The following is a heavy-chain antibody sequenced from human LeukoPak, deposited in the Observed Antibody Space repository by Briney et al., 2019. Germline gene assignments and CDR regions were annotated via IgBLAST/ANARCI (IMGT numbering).Heavy chain of an antibody. Sequence: SETLSLTCAVYGGSFSGYYWSWIRQPPGKGLEWIGEINHSGSTNYNPSLKSRVTISVDTSKNQFSLKLSSVTAADTAVYYCAREGIVVVPAAIGFDYWGQGTLVTVPS. V-gene: IGHV4-34*01. CDR3: AREGIVVVPAAIGFDY. D-gene: IGHD2-2*01. CDR2: INHSGST. CDR1: GGSFSGYY. J-gene: IGHJ4*02.